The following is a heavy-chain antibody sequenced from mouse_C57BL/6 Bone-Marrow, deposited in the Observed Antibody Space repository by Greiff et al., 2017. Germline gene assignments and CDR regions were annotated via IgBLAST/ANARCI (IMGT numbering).Heavy chain of an antibody. Sequence: QVQLQQPGAELVKPGASVKLSCKASGYTFTSYWMHWVKQRPGRGLEWIGRIDPNSGGTKYNEKFKSKATLTVDKPSRTAYMQLSSRTSEDSAVYYCASRGGAAQGTGYFDYWGQGTTRTGSS. CDR2: IDPNSGGT. CDR1: GYTFTSYW. CDR3: ASRGGAAQGTGYFDY. D-gene: IGHD3-2*02. V-gene: IGHV1-72*01. J-gene: IGHJ2*01.